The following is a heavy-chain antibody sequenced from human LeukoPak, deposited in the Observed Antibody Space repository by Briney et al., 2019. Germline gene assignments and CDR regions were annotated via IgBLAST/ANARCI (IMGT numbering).Heavy chain of an antibody. V-gene: IGHV3-53*05. D-gene: IGHD2-2*01. Sequence: GGSLRLSCASFGFIVNSNYMSWVRQAPGKGLEWVSIIYSGGSTYYADSVKGRFTISRDNSKNTVYLQMNSLRAEDTAVYYCAKAAVPAATTHFDYWGQGTLVTVSS. CDR1: GFIVNSNY. CDR3: AKAAVPAATTHFDY. CDR2: IYSGGST. J-gene: IGHJ4*02.